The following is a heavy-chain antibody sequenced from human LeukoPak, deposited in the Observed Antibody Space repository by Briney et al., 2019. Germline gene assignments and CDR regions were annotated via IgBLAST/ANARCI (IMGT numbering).Heavy chain of an antibody. Sequence: GGSLRLSCTPSGFTFCDYAVSWVRQAPGKGLEGVGFIRSKAYGGTTEYAASVKGRFIISRDDSKRIAYLQMNSLKTEDTAVYYCTRDRYSNFDYWGQGTLVTVSS. V-gene: IGHV3-49*04. CDR1: GFTFCDYA. CDR3: TRDRYSNFDY. CDR2: IRSKAYGGTT. D-gene: IGHD4-11*01. J-gene: IGHJ4*02.